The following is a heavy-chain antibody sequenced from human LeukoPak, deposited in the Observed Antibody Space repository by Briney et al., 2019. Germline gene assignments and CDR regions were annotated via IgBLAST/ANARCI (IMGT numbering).Heavy chain of an antibody. J-gene: IGHJ5*02. CDR2: IYTSGST. Sequence: SETLSLTCTVSGGSISTYYWSWIRQPAGRGLEWIGRIYTSGSTNYNPSLKSRVTMSVDTSKNQFSLKLSSVTAADTAVYYCAREEEQLARGLDPWGQGALVTVSS. CDR1: GGSISTYY. D-gene: IGHD6-13*01. CDR3: AREEEQLARGLDP. V-gene: IGHV4-4*07.